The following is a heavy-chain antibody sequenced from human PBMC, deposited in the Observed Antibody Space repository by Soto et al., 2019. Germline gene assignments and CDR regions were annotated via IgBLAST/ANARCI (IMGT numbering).Heavy chain of an antibody. D-gene: IGHD4-17*01. CDR1: SGSISSSNW. J-gene: IGHJ6*03. V-gene: IGHV4-4*02. CDR2: IYHSGST. CDR3: ARSTAVTTRGLVYYMDV. Sequence: SETLSLTCAVSSGSISSSNWWSWVRQPPGKGLEWIGEIYHSGSTNYNPSLKSRVTISVDKSKNQFSLKLSSVTAADTAVYYCARSTAVTTRGLVYYMDVWGKGTTVTVSS.